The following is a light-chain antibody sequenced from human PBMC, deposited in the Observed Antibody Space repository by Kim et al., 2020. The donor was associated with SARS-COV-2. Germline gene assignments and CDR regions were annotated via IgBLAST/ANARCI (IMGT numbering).Light chain of an antibody. Sequence: PTRSASVGDRVTITCRASRSIRGWLAWYQQKPGTAPKLLIYQASSLQSGVPSRFSGSASGTEFTLTISSLQPDDLPTYYCHHLGTFGLGTKVDIK. V-gene: IGKV1-5*01. CDR1: RSIRGW. J-gene: IGKJ3*01. CDR2: QAS. CDR3: HHLGT.